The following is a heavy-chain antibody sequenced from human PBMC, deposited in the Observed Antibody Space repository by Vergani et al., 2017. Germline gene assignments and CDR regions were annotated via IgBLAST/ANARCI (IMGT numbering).Heavy chain of an antibody. V-gene: IGHV1-69*02. CDR1: GGTFSSYT. Sequence: QVQLVQSGAEVKKPGSSVKVSCKASGGTFSSYTISWVRQAPGQGLEWMGRIIPILGIANYAQKFQGRVTITADKSTSTAYMELSSLRSEDTAVYYCARARRVKQQLVLSYWFDPWGQGTLVTVSS. CDR2: IIPILGIA. D-gene: IGHD6-13*01. J-gene: IGHJ5*02. CDR3: ARARRVKQQLVLSYWFDP.